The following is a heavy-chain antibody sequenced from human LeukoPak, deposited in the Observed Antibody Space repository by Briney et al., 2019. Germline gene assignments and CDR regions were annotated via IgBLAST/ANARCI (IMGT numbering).Heavy chain of an antibody. CDR1: GFTFSSFE. D-gene: IGHD3-10*01. Sequence: GGSLRLSCAASGFTFSSFELHWVRQGAGKGLEWVSGIDTAGETSYAGSVKGRFTISRENAKNSLYLHMNSLRAGDTAVYYCARFRGAMGVWGQGTTVTVSS. V-gene: IGHV3-13*01. J-gene: IGHJ6*02. CDR2: IDTAGET. CDR3: ARFRGAMGV.